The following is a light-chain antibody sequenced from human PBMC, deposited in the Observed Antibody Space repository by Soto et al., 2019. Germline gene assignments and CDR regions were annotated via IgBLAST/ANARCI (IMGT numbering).Light chain of an antibody. CDR1: QGLSSA. V-gene: IGKV1-13*02. CDR2: PTS. CDR3: QHFDGYPLT. Sequence: AVQLTQSPSSLSASVGDRVTITCRASQGLSSAVAWYQQRPGKAPKFLIHPTSSLEGGVPSRFSGGGSGTDFTLTISSLQPEDFATYYCQHFDGYPLTFGQGTKVEIK. J-gene: IGKJ1*01.